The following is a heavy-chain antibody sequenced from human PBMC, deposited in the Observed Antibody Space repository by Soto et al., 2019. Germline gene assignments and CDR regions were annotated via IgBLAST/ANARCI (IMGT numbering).Heavy chain of an antibody. Sequence: GGSLRLSCAASGFTISNYAMSWVGQTPGKWLEWVSAISGSGGSTYYADSVKGRFTISRDNSKNTLYLQMNSLRADDTAVYYCAKARAQYYDFWIGYPVDYWGQGTLVTVSS. CDR1: GFTISNYA. J-gene: IGHJ4*02. CDR3: AKARAQYYDFWIGYPVDY. D-gene: IGHD3-3*01. CDR2: ISGSGGST. V-gene: IGHV3-23*01.